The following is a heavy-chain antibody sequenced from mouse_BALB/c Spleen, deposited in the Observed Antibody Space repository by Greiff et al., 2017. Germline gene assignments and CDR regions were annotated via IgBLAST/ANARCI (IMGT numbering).Heavy chain of an antibody. CDR3: ARDCGYAMDY. CDR2: ISSGSSTI. V-gene: IGHV5-17*02. J-gene: IGHJ4*01. CDR1: GFTFSSFG. Sequence: EVKLVESGGGLVQPGGSRKLSCAASGFTFSSFGMHWVRQAPEKGLEWVAYISSGSSTIYYADTVKGRFTISRDNPKNTLFLQMTSLRSEDTAMYYCARDCGYAMDYWGQGTSVTVSS.